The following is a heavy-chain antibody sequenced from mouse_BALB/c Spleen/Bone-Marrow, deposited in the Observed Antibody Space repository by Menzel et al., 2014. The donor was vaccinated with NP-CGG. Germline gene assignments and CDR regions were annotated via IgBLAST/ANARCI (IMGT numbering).Heavy chain of an antibody. J-gene: IGHJ3*01. CDR3: AAYYYFIIYAFSY. V-gene: IGHV14-3*02. D-gene: IGHD1-1*01. CDR2: IDPASGNT. Sequence: DVKLQESGAELVKPGASVKLSCTASGFNIKDTYMHWVKQRPKQGLEWIGRIDPASGNTKFDPKFQGKATIASDTSSXTSYLHLTILTSEDTPLYYSAAYYYFIIYAFSYFGQRTLVTFSA. CDR1: GFNIKDTY.